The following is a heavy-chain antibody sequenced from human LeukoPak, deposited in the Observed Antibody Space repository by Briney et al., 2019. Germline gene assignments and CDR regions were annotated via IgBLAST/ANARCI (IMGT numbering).Heavy chain of an antibody. CDR2: ISGSGGST. Sequence: PGGSLRLSCAASGFTFSSYAMSWVRQAPGKGLEWVSAISGSGGSTYYADSVKGRFTISRDNAKNTLYLQMNSLRAEDTAVYYCAKEKDFVVVTAYDYWGQGTLVTVSS. CDR3: AKEKDFVVVTAYDY. D-gene: IGHD2-21*02. J-gene: IGHJ4*02. CDR1: GFTFSSYA. V-gene: IGHV3-23*01.